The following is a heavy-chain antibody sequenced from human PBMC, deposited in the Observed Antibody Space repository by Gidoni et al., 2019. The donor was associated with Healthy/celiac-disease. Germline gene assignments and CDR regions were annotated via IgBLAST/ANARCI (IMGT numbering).Heavy chain of an antibody. CDR3: AALTTVSHNWFDP. CDR1: GFTFSSYA. V-gene: IGHV3-30*04. Sequence: QVQLVESGGGVVQPGRSLRLSCAASGFTFSSYAMHGVRQAPGKGLEWVAVISYDGSNKYYADSVKGRFTISRDNSKNTLYLQMNSLRAEDTAVYYCAALTTVSHNWFDPWGQGTLVTVSS. J-gene: IGHJ5*02. CDR2: ISYDGSNK. D-gene: IGHD4-17*01.